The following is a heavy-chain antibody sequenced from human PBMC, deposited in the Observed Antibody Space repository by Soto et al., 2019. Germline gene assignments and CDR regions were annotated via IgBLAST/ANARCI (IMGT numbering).Heavy chain of an antibody. CDR2: ISSNSAYI. Sequence: GGSLRLSCAASGFTFRSFTMNWVRQAPGKGLEWVSTISSNSAYIYYTDALSGRFTISRDNAKNSLHLQMNSLRAEDTAVYYCTRDASRDSSARGWFDPWGPGTLVTVSS. D-gene: IGHD6-13*01. CDR3: TRDASRDSSARGWFDP. CDR1: GFTFRSFT. V-gene: IGHV3-21*01. J-gene: IGHJ5*02.